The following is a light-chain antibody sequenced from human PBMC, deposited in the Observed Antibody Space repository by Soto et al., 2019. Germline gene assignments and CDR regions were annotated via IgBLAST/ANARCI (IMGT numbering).Light chain of an antibody. Sequence: DIQMTQSPSTVSSTVGDRVTITCQTSQDIKNYLNWYQQKSGKAPKLLIYDASDLETGVPSRFSGSGSGTDFTFTINSLQPEDFATYYCLQLYNFSWTFGQGTKVDI. CDR2: DAS. CDR1: QDIKNY. V-gene: IGKV1-33*01. J-gene: IGKJ1*01. CDR3: LQLYNFSWT.